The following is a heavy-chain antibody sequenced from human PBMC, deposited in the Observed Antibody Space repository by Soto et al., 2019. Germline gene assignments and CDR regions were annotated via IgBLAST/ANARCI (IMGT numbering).Heavy chain of an antibody. CDR1: GGSVSIGDYL. J-gene: IGHJ5*02. Sequence: VQLQESGPGLVTPSQTLSLTCTVFGGSVSIGDYLWSWIRQRPGKGLEWIGYIHDSGNTYYNPSLKSRVTISLDTSMNQFSLKVTSMTASDTAVYFCARARGGDSGDYASLFDRWGQGNLVTVSS. D-gene: IGHD4-17*01. V-gene: IGHV4-30-4*01. CDR2: IHDSGNT. CDR3: ARARGGDSGDYASLFDR.